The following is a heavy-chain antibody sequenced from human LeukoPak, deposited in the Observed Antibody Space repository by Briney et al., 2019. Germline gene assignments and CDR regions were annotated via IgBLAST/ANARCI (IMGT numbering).Heavy chain of an antibody. CDR1: GGSISSYY. D-gene: IGHD5-18*01. CDR2: IFYSGST. V-gene: IGHV4-59*01. J-gene: IGHJ4*02. CDR3: ARVYTAMVPMFDY. Sequence: PSETLSLTCTVSGGSISSYYWSWIRQPPGKGLEWIGYIFYSGSTNYNPSLKSRVTISVDTSKNQFSLKLNSVTAADSAMYYCARVYTAMVPMFDYWGQGTLVTVSS.